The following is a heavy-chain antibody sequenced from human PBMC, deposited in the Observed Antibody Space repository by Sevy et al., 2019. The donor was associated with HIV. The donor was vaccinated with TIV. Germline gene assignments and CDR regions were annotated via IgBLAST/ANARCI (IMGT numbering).Heavy chain of an antibody. Sequence: GGSLRLSCEASGFPFSSYAMTWVRLPPGGGLEWVSSISASGANTHDADSVKGRFTISRDNSKNTLYLQMNSLRAEDTAVYYCAKDLKQWLVPDFDYWGQGTLVTVSS. V-gene: IGHV3-23*01. D-gene: IGHD6-19*01. CDR2: ISASGANT. CDR1: GFPFSSYA. J-gene: IGHJ4*02. CDR3: AKDLKQWLVPDFDY.